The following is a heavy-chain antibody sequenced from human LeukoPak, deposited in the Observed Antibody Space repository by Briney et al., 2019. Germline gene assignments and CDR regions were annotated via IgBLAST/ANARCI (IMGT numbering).Heavy chain of an antibody. Sequence: SETLSLTCAVYGGSFSGYYWSWIRQPPGKGLEWIGEINHSGSTNYNPSLKSRVTISVDTSKNQFSLKLSSVTAADTAVYYCARFPDLYYHYYYGMDVWGQGTTVTVSS. CDR3: ARFPDLYYHYYYGMDV. D-gene: IGHD1-14*01. CDR1: GGSFSGYY. V-gene: IGHV4-34*01. CDR2: INHSGST. J-gene: IGHJ6*02.